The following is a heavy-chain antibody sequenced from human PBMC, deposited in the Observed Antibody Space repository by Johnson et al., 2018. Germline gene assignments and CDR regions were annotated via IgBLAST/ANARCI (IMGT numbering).Heavy chain of an antibody. V-gene: IGHV3-33*01. CDR2: IWSDGSKK. Sequence: QVQLVQSGGGVVQPGRSLRLSCAASGFTFSSHGMHWVRQAPGKGLEWVAVIWSDGSKKYYADSVKGRFTVSRDNSKTTLYRPMDSLRAEDTAVYYCAVRRTIAVPGPYGYWGQGTLVAVSA. D-gene: IGHD6-19*01. CDR3: AVRRTIAVPGPYGY. J-gene: IGHJ4*02. CDR1: GFTFSSHG.